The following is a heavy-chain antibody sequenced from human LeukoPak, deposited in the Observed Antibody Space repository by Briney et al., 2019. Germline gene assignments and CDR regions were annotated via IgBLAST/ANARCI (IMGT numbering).Heavy chain of an antibody. CDR2: ISNSGTIK. Sequence: PGGSLRLSRAASGFTFSSYAMNWVRQAPGKGLEFVSYISNSGTIKYNADSVKGRFTISRDNAKNSLYLQMNSLRAEDTAVYYCARESESGWDGDRGPYFDYWGQGTPVTVSS. D-gene: IGHD6-19*01. J-gene: IGHJ4*02. CDR1: GFTFSSYA. V-gene: IGHV3-48*03. CDR3: ARESESGWDGDRGPYFDY.